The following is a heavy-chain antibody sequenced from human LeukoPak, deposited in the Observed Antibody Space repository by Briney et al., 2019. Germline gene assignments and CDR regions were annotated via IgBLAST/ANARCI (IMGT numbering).Heavy chain of an antibody. Sequence: GGSLRLSCAASGFTFSSYSMNWVRQAPGKGLEWVSSISSSSSYIYYADSVKGRFTISRDNAKNSLYLQMNSLRAEDTAVYYCARDLNDYGDYRGSFGGFDYWGQGPLVTVSS. CDR1: GFTFSSYS. CDR2: ISSSSSYI. D-gene: IGHD4-17*01. CDR3: ARDLNDYGDYRGSFGGFDY. J-gene: IGHJ4*02. V-gene: IGHV3-21*01.